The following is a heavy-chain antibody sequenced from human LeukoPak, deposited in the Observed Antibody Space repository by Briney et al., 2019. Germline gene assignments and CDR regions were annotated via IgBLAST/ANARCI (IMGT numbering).Heavy chain of an antibody. CDR1: GFTFSSYA. D-gene: IGHD4-23*01. Sequence: GGSLRLSCAASGFTFSSYAMHWVRQAPGKGLEWVAVISYDGSNKYYADSVKGRFTISRDNSKNTLYLQMNSLRAEDTAVYYCAKAYSVVIDYWGQGTLVTVSS. V-gene: IGHV3-30*04. J-gene: IGHJ4*02. CDR2: ISYDGSNK. CDR3: AKAYSVVIDY.